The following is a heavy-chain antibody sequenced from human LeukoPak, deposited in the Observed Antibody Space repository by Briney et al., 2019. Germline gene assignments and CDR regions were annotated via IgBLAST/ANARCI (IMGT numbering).Heavy chain of an antibody. CDR3: ARAPEYGLYYFDY. Sequence: SETLSLTCTVSGGSISSSRYYWGWIRQPPGRGLEWIGSIYYSGSTYYNPSLKSRVSISVDTSKNQFSLKLTSVTAADTAVYYCARAPEYGLYYFDYWGQGTLVTVSS. V-gene: IGHV4-39*07. D-gene: IGHD1-14*01. CDR2: IYYSGST. J-gene: IGHJ4*02. CDR1: GGSISSSRYY.